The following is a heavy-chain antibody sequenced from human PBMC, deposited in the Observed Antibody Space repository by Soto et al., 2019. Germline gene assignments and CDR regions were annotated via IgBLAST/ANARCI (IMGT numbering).Heavy chain of an antibody. Sequence: SVKVSCKAPGDTFNSYGISWVRQAPGQGLEWMGGIVPMFGTTNLALKFEDGVTITADELTTTVYMEIRGLTSEDTAVYYCARDLADVHLWDAFDVWGHGTRVTVSS. CDR1: GDTFNSYG. CDR2: IVPMFGTT. J-gene: IGHJ3*01. D-gene: IGHD6-13*01. CDR3: ARDLADVHLWDAFDV. V-gene: IGHV1-69*13.